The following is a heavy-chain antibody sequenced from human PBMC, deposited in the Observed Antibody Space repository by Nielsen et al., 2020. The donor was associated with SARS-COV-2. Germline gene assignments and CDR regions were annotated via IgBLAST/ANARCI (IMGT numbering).Heavy chain of an antibody. J-gene: IGHJ4*02. D-gene: IGHD6-13*01. CDR1: GFTFSSYG. V-gene: IGHV3-33*01. CDR3: ARDLGIAAAGTENTDY. CDR2: IWYDGSNK. Sequence: GGSLRLSCAASGFTFSSYGMHWVRQAPGKGLEWVAVIWYDGSNKYYADSVKGRFTISRDNSKNTLYLQMNGLRAEDTAVYYCARDLGIAAAGTENTDYWGQGTLVTVSS.